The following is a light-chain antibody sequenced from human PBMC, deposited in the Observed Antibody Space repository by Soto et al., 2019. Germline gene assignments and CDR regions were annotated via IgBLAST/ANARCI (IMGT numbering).Light chain of an antibody. V-gene: IGLV2-14*03. CDR1: SSDVGGYNY. CDR3: SSYTVTSTLVV. J-gene: IGLJ2*01. Sequence: QSALTQPASVSGSPGQSITISCTGTSSDVGGYNYVSWYQQHPGKAPKVMIYDVRNRPSGVSNRFSGSKSGNTASLTISGLQAEDEADYYCSSYTVTSTLVVFGGGTKVTGL. CDR2: DVR.